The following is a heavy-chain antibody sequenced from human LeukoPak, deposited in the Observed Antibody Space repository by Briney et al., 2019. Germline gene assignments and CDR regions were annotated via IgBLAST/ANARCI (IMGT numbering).Heavy chain of an antibody. CDR2: ISGNGVTT. CDR3: ANFVWEPRAFDL. J-gene: IGHJ3*01. D-gene: IGHD1-26*01. V-gene: IGHV3-23*01. CDR1: GFTFSDYA. Sequence: GGSLRLSCAASGFTFSDYAMGWVRQTPGKGLQWVSGISGNGVTTYYADSVKGGFTISRDNPRNTLYLQINNLRAEDSAIYYCANFVWEPRAFDLWGQGTMVTVSS.